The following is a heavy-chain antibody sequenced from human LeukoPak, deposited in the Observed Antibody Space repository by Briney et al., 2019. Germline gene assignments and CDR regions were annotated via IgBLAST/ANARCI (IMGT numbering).Heavy chain of an antibody. Sequence: GGSLRLSCAASGFTFSSYGMSWVRQAPGKGLDWVANRKQDGSEKYYVDSVKGRFTISGDNAKNSLYLQMNSLRAEDTAVYYCARRVNYGDYVSWFDPWGQGTLVTVSS. J-gene: IGHJ5*02. CDR3: ARRVNYGDYVSWFDP. CDR1: GFTFSSYG. CDR2: RKQDGSEK. D-gene: IGHD4-17*01. V-gene: IGHV3-7*01.